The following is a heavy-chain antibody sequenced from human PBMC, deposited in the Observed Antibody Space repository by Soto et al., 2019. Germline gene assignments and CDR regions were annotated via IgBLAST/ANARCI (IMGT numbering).Heavy chain of an antibody. V-gene: IGHV1-18*01. D-gene: IGHD4-17*01. Sequence: QVQLVQSGAEVKKPGASVKVSCKASGYTFTSYGISWVRQAPGQGLEWMGWISAYNGNTNYAQKLQGRVTMTTDTSTSTAYMGLRSLRSDDTAVYYCARLRLRTTVTPNSLPYCDYWGQGTLVTVSS. J-gene: IGHJ4*02. CDR1: GYTFTSYG. CDR2: ISAYNGNT. CDR3: ARLRLRTTVTPNSLPYCDY.